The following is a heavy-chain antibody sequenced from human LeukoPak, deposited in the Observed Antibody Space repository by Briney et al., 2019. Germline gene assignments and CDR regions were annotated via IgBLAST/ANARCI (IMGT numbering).Heavy chain of an antibody. V-gene: IGHV3-7*01. CDR1: GFTFSSYW. Sequence: GGSLRLSCAASGFTFSSYWMSWVRQAPGKGLEWVANIKQDGSEKYYVDSVKGRFTISRDNAKNSLYLQMNSLRAEDTAVYYCARGPYYDFWSGYVFDYWGQGTLVTVSS. J-gene: IGHJ4*02. CDR3: ARGPYYDFWSGYVFDY. CDR2: IKQDGSEK. D-gene: IGHD3-3*01.